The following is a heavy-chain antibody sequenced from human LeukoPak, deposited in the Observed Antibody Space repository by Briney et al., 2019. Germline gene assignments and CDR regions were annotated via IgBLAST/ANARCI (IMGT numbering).Heavy chain of an antibody. CDR1: GFSFSNYA. Sequence: GGSLRLSCAASGFSFSNYAMHWVRQAPGKGLEWVVVISYHGTNKYYADSVKGRFTISRDNSKNTLYLQMNSLRGEATAVYYCARDGVSMVRGVRVLDYYNYYMDVWGKGTTVTISS. CDR3: ARDGVSMVRGVRVLDYYNYYMDV. V-gene: IGHV3-30*04. D-gene: IGHD3-10*01. CDR2: ISYHGTNK. J-gene: IGHJ6*03.